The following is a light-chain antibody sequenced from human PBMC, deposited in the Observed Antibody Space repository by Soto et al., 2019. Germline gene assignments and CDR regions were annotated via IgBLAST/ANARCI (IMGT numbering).Light chain of an antibody. CDR2: DAS. CDR1: QNINNY. J-gene: IGKJ1*01. CDR3: QQSYNIPRAT. V-gene: IGKV1-33*01. Sequence: DIQMTQSPSSLSASVGDRVTITCQASQNINNYLNWYQQKPGRAPKLLIYDASNLEAGVPSRFRGSGSGTDFTFTISRLQPEDFATYFCQQSYNIPRATFGQGTKVDIK.